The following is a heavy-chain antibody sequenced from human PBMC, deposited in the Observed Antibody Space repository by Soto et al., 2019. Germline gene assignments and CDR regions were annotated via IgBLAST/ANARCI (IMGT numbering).Heavy chain of an antibody. J-gene: IGHJ4*02. V-gene: IGHV3-23*01. D-gene: IGHD3-9*01. CDR2: ISGSGGST. CDR1: GFTFSSYA. Sequence: HPGGSLRLSCAASGFTFSSYAMSWVRQAPGKGLEWVSAISGSGGSTYYADSVKGRFTISRDNSKNTLYLQMNSLRAEDTAVYYCAKIPRDILTGYSDYWGQGTLVTVSS. CDR3: AKIPRDILTGYSDY.